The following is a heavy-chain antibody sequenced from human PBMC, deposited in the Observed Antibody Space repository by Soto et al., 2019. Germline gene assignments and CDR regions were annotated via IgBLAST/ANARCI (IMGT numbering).Heavy chain of an antibody. D-gene: IGHD4-17*01. J-gene: IGHJ6*02. CDR1: GFTFSSYG. Sequence: PGGSLRLSCAASGFTFSSYGMHWVRQAPGKGLEWVAVIWYDGSNKYYADSVKGRFTISRDNSKNTLYLQMNSLRAEDTAVYYCARDPITLRPVTNDYYYYYGMDVWGQGTTVTVSS. V-gene: IGHV3-33*01. CDR2: IWYDGSNK. CDR3: ARDPITLRPVTNDYYYYYGMDV.